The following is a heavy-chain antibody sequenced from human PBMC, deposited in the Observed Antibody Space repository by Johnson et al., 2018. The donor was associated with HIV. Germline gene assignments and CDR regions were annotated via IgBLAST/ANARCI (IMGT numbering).Heavy chain of an antibody. J-gene: IGHJ3*02. V-gene: IGHV3-13*01. CDR3: ARGWGIVGAKSAFDI. Sequence: LVESGGGLVQPGGSLRLSCAASGFTFRSYDMHWVRQVTGKGLEWVSAIGTAGETNYPGSVKGRFTISRENAKNSLYLQMNSLRAGDTAVYYCARGWGIVGAKSAFDIWGQGTMVTVSS. CDR2: IGTAGET. CDR1: GFTFRSYD. D-gene: IGHD1-26*01.